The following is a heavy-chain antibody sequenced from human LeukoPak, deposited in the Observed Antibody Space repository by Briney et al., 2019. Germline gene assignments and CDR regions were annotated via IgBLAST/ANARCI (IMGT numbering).Heavy chain of an antibody. V-gene: IGHV3-20*04. Sequence: GGSLRLSCAASGFTFHIYAMNWVRQAPGKGLEWVSGINWNGDRTGYADSVKGRFTISRDNAKKSLYLQMNSLRAEDTALYYCARRDYYGSGSPDFWGQGTLVTVSS. CDR3: ARRDYYGSGSPDF. CDR1: GFTFHIYA. D-gene: IGHD3-10*01. J-gene: IGHJ4*02. CDR2: INWNGDRT.